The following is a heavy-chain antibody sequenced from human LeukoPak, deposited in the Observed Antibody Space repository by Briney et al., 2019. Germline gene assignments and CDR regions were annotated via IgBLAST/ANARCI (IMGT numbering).Heavy chain of an antibody. V-gene: IGHV3-30*04. D-gene: IGHD2-2*01. CDR3: ARSTSEAFDI. CDR2: TSYDESNK. CDR1: GFTFSNYA. Sequence: GASLRLSCAASGFTFSNYAMQWVRQAPGKGLEWVAVTSYDESNKYYADSVKGRFTISRDNSKNTLYMQMNSLRAEDTAVYYCARSTSEAFDIWGQGTMVTVSS. J-gene: IGHJ3*02.